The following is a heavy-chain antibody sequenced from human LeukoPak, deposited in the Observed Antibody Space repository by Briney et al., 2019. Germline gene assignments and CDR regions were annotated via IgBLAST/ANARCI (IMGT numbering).Heavy chain of an antibody. Sequence: GGSLRLSCAASGFTFSNYAMSWVRHAPGKGLEWVSAISGSGGSTYYADSVKGRFTISRDNSKNTLYLQMNSLRAEDTAVYYCAKGGGRYCSSTSCYSFDYWGQGTLVTVSS. J-gene: IGHJ4*02. CDR2: ISGSGGST. CDR1: GFTFSNYA. V-gene: IGHV3-23*01. D-gene: IGHD2-2*01. CDR3: AKGGGRYCSSTSCYSFDY.